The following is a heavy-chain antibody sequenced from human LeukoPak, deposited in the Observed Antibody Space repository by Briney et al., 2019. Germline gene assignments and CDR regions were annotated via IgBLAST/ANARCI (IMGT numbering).Heavy chain of an antibody. CDR2: IYYSGST. D-gene: IGHD4-17*01. CDR3: ARAGSRGDYHGAPFTRYFDL. J-gene: IGHJ2*01. CDR1: GGSISSYY. Sequence: SETLSLTCTVSGGSISSYYWSWIRQPPGKGLEWIGYIYYSGSTNYNPSLKSRVTISVDTSKNQFSLKLSSVTAAATAVYYCARAGSRGDYHGAPFTRYFDLWGRGTLVTVSS. V-gene: IGHV4-59*01.